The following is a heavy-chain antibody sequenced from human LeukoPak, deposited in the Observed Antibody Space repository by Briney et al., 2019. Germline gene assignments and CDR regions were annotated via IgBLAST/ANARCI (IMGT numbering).Heavy chain of an antibody. V-gene: IGHV1-18*01. CDR2: ISAYNGNT. J-gene: IGHJ5*02. D-gene: IGHD1-26*01. CDR1: GYTFTNYI. CDR3: ARGGNYFRFDP. Sequence: RASVKVSCKASGYTFTNYIISWVRQAPGQGPERMGWISAYNGNTNYAQKLQGRVTMTTDTSTATAYMELRSLRSDDTAVYYCARGGNYFRFDPWGQGTLVTVSS.